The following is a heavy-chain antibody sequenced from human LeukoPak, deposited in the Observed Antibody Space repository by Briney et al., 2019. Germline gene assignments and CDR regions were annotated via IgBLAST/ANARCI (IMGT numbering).Heavy chain of an antibody. V-gene: IGHV3-9*01. CDR3: AKGYGSGSYSPSDY. CDR2: ISWNSGSI. D-gene: IGHD3-10*01. Sequence: SLRLSCAASGFTFDDYAMHWVRQAPGKGLEWVSGISWNSGSIGYADSVKGRFTISRDNAKNSLYLQMNSLRAEDTALYYCAKGYGSGSYSPSDYWGQGTLVTVSS. J-gene: IGHJ4*02. CDR1: GFTFDDYA.